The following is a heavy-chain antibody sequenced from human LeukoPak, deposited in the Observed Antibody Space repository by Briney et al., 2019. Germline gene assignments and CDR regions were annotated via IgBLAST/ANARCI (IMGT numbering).Heavy chain of an antibody. D-gene: IGHD3-22*01. CDR1: GFTFSSYG. CDR3: AKSLGYYYDSSGYYPLDH. J-gene: IGHJ4*02. V-gene: IGHV3-30*18. CDR2: ISYDGSNK. Sequence: GGSLRLSCAASGFTFSSYGMHWVRQAPGKRLEWVAVISYDGSNKYYADSVKGRFTISRDNSKNTLYLQMNSLRAEDTAVYYCAKSLGYYYDSSGYYPLDHWGQGTLVTVSS.